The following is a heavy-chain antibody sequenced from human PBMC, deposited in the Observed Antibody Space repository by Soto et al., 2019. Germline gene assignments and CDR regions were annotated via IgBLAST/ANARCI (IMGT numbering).Heavy chain of an antibody. V-gene: IGHV3-66*01. CDR1: GFTVSSNY. J-gene: IGHJ4*02. Sequence: EVQLVESGGGLVQPGGSLRLSCAASGFTVSSNYMNWVRQAPGKGLEWVSIIYGAASTYYADSVKGRFTISRDNSKNTLYLQMNSQRAEDTAVYYCARDGPSRSRYYFDYWGQGTLVTVSS. D-gene: IGHD6-13*01. CDR3: ARDGPSRSRYYFDY. CDR2: IYGAAST.